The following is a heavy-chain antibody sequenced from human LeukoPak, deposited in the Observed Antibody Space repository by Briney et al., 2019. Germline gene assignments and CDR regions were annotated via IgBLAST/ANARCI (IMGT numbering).Heavy chain of an antibody. CDR2: INSNGENT. J-gene: IGHJ6*03. D-gene: IGHD3-16*01. CDR1: GYTFTIHY. Sequence: ASVKLSCDSSGYTFTIHYMHWARQARGQALEGRGVINSNGENTRYAQKFQGRVTITRDMPTSTEHRALSSVRSEDTAVYYCGWAVGGTNENYYYYMDVWGKGTTVTISS. V-gene: IGHV1-46*01. CDR3: GWAVGGTNENYYYYMDV.